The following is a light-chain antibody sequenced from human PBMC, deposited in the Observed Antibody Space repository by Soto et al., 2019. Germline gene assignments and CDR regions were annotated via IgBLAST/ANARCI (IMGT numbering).Light chain of an antibody. Sequence: QSALTQPRSVSGSLGQSVTISCTGTRSDVVGYNYVSCYQQHPGKAPKHMIFEVSQRPSGVPDRFSGSKSGNTASLTISGLQAEDEDDYYCCSYAGSYTVKFGGGTKVTV. V-gene: IGLV2-11*01. J-gene: IGLJ2*01. CDR3: CSYAGSYTVK. CDR2: EVS. CDR1: RSDVVGYNY.